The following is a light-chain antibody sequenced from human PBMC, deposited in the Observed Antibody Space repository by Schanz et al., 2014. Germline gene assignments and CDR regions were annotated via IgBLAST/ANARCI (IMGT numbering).Light chain of an antibody. CDR3: QQYGNSPLT. Sequence: EIVLTQSPGTLSLSPGERVTLSCRASQSVSNNYLAWYQQKPGQAPRLLVFGTSSRATGIPDRFSGSGSGTDFTLTISSLEPEDFAVFYCQQYGNSPLTFGGGTRVEIK. J-gene: IGKJ4*01. CDR1: QSVSNNY. V-gene: IGKV3-20*01. CDR2: GTS.